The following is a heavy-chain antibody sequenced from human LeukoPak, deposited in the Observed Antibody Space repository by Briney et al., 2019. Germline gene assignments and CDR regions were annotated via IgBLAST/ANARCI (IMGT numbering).Heavy chain of an antibody. D-gene: IGHD3-22*01. V-gene: IGHV1-69*05. CDR3: ARKRYYYDSSGYPYY. CDR1: GGTFSSYA. CDR2: IIPIFGTA. J-gene: IGHJ4*02. Sequence: ASVKVSCKASGGTFSSYAISWVRQAPGQGLEWMGGIIPIFGTANYAQKFQGRVTITTDESTSTAYMELSSLRSEDTAVYYCARKRYYYDSSGYPYYWGQGTLVTVSS.